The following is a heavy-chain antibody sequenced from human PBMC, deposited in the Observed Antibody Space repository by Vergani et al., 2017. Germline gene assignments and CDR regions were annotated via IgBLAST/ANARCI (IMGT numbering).Heavy chain of an antibody. Sequence: QVQLVQSGSEVRKPGASVKVSCQVSGYSLTELTIHWVRQAPGKGLEWMGGFDPEHGEVTFAHHIQGRVTMTEDRSTDTAYMELSSLRPEDTALYYCSIVTDYYDRSGYYLDYWGQGTLVTVSS. CDR2: FDPEHGEV. J-gene: IGHJ4*02. V-gene: IGHV1-24*01. CDR1: GYSLTELT. CDR3: SIVTDYYDRSGYYLDY. D-gene: IGHD3-22*01.